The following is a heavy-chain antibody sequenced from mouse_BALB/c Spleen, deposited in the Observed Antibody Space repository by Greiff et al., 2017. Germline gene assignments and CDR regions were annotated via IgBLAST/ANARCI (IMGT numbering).Heavy chain of an antibody. CDR2: IDPENGNT. Sequence: EVQLQQSGAELVRPGALVKLSCKASGFNIKDYYMHWVKQRPEQGLEWIGWIDPENGNTIYDPKFQGKASITADTSSNTAYLQLSSLTSEDTAVYYCAILLRLRAYWGQGTLVTVSA. D-gene: IGHD1-2*01. J-gene: IGHJ3*01. CDR3: AILLRLRAY. V-gene: IGHV14-1*02. CDR1: GFNIKDYY.